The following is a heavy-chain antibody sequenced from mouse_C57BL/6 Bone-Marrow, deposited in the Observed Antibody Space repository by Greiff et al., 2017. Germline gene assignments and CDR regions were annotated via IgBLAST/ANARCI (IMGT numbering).Heavy chain of an antibody. Sequence: VQLQESGPELVKPGASVKLSCKSSGYTFTSYDINWVKQRPGQGIEWIGWIYPRDGSTKYNEKFKGKATLNVDTSSSTEYMELHSLPSGDSAVYLCTRITTVVATKDDMDYWGQGTSVTDYS. CDR1: GYTFTSYD. V-gene: IGHV1-85*01. CDR2: IYPRDGST. J-gene: IGHJ4*01. CDR3: TRITTVVATKDDMDY. D-gene: IGHD1-1*01.